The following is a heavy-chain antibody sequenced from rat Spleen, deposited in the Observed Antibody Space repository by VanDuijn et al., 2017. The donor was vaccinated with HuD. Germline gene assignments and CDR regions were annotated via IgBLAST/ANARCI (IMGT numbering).Heavy chain of an antibody. CDR3: ARHTYGGFEAFDY. J-gene: IGHJ2*01. D-gene: IGHD1-11*01. CDR1: GFSLNNYG. CDR2: IWAGGTT. Sequence: QVQLKESGPDLVQPSQTLSLTCTVSGFSLNNYGVIWVRQPPGKGLVWMGTIWAGGTTNFNSAVQSRLTISRDTSKSQVFLKMNSLQPEDTGAYYCARHTYGGFEAFDYWGQGVMVTVSS. V-gene: IGHV2-72*01.